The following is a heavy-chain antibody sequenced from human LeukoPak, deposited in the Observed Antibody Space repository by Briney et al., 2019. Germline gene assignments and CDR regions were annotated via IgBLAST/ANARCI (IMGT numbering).Heavy chain of an antibody. V-gene: IGHV5-51*01. CDR3: ARQGWDNWFDP. D-gene: IGHD1-26*01. Sequence: ESLKISCKGSGYSFTSYWIGWVRQMPGKGLEWMGIIYPGDSDTRYSPSFQGQVIMSVDKSISTAYLQWSSLKASDTAMYYCARQGWDNWFDPWGQGTLVTVSS. CDR2: IYPGDSDT. CDR1: GYSFTSYW. J-gene: IGHJ5*02.